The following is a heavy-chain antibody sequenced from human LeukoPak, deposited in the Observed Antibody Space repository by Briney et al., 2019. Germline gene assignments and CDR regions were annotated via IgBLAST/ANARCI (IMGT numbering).Heavy chain of an antibody. D-gene: IGHD6-6*01. CDR1: GFSFSDYY. CDR3: ASNMAANYHYFYGIDV. J-gene: IGHJ6*02. Sequence: GGSLRLSCAASGFSFSDYYMAWIRQAPGKGLEWVAFISSSTTSTYYADSVKGRFTVSRDNAKNSLSLQMSSLRVEDMGVYYCASNMAANYHYFYGIDVWGQGTTVTVSS. CDR2: ISSSTTST. V-gene: IGHV3-11*01.